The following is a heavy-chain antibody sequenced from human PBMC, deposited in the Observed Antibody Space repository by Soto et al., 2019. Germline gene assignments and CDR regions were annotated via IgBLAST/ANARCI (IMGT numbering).Heavy chain of an antibody. CDR2: INTDGSTT. D-gene: IGHD3-10*01. CDR3: ARAADNYGSGSRLY. CDR1: GFTLSSHR. Sequence: GGSLRLSCAASGFTLSSHRMHWVRQAPGKGLVWVSRINTDGSTTSYADSVKGRFTISRDDAKNTLYLQMNSLRAEDTAVYYCARAADNYGSGSRLYWGQGTLVTVSS. V-gene: IGHV3-74*01. J-gene: IGHJ4*02.